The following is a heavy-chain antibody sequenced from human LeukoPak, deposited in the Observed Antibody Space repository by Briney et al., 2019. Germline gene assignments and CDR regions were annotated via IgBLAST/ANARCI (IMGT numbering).Heavy chain of an antibody. CDR3: ARDTGYNWNYVAFFDY. CDR2: ISSSSSYI. J-gene: IGHJ4*02. D-gene: IGHD1-7*01. V-gene: IGHV3-21*01. Sequence: GGSLRLSCAASGFTFSSYSMNWVRQAPGKGLEWVSSISSSSSYIYYADSVKGRFTISRDNAKNSLYLQMNSLRAEDTAVYYCARDTGYNWNYVAFFDYWGQGTLVTVSS. CDR1: GFTFSSYS.